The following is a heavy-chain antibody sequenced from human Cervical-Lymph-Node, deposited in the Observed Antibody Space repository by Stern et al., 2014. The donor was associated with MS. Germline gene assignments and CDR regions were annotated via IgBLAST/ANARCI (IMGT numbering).Heavy chain of an antibody. Sequence: EVHLVESGGGLVKPGGSLRLSCEASGFSFSSYSMNWVRQAPGKGLEWVSSISRRSGYIYNADSMKGRFTISRDNAKNSLYLQMNSLRAEDTAVYYCARGYCSGGSCSPGNWKYYFDYWGQGTLVTVSS. J-gene: IGHJ4*02. CDR3: ARGYCSGGSCSPGNWKYYFDY. CDR2: ISRRSGYI. D-gene: IGHD2-15*01. V-gene: IGHV3-21*01. CDR1: GFSFSSYS.